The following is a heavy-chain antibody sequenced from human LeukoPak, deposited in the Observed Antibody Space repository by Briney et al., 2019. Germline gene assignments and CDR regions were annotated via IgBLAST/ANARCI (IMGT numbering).Heavy chain of an antibody. CDR1: GFTFSTYW. CDR3: ARDQWLAYYYHGMDV. CDR2: ITNNGTTI. Sequence: GGSLRLSCAASGFTFSTYWMTWVRQAPGKGLEWVSYITNNGTTIYYADSVKGRFTISRDNAENSLYLQMNSLRAEDTAIYYCARDQWLAYYYHGMDVWGQGTTVTVSS. V-gene: IGHV3-48*04. J-gene: IGHJ6*02. D-gene: IGHD6-19*01.